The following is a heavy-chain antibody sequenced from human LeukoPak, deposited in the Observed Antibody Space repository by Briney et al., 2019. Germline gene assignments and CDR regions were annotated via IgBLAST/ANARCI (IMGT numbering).Heavy chain of an antibody. Sequence: PGGSLRLSCAASGFTFSSYSMNWVRQAPGKGLEWVSYISSSSSTIYYADSVKGRFTISRDNAKNSLYLQMNSLRAEDTAVYYCARSPFTYYYDSSGSPWGAFDIWGQGTMVTVPS. J-gene: IGHJ3*02. CDR1: GFTFSSYS. CDR3: ARSPFTYYYDSSGSPWGAFDI. CDR2: ISSSSSTI. V-gene: IGHV3-48*01. D-gene: IGHD3-22*01.